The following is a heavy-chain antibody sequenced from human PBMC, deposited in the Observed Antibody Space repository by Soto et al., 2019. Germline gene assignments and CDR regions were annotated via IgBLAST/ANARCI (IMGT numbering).Heavy chain of an antibody. D-gene: IGHD5-12*01. CDR3: ARGYDAFDI. J-gene: IGHJ3*02. Sequence: PGGSLRLSCAVSGFTFSSYAMNWVRQAPGEGLEWLSGISGSGDSTYYADSVKGRFTISRDNSKDTLYLQMNSLRAEDTAVYYCARGYDAFDIWGQGTMVTVSS. CDR1: GFTFSSYA. CDR2: ISGSGDST. V-gene: IGHV3-23*01.